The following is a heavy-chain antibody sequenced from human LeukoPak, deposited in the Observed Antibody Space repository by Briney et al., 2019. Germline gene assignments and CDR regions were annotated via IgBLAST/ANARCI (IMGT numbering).Heavy chain of an antibody. V-gene: IGHV4-30-4*01. CDR1: GGSISSGDYY. Sequence: SQTLSLTCTVSGGSISSGDYYWSWIRQPPGKGLEWIGYIYYSGSTYYNPSLKSRVTISVDTSKNQFSLKLSSVTAADTAVYYCARVGSNLARGFDPWGQGTLVTVSS. CDR3: ARVGSNLARGFDP. J-gene: IGHJ5*02. CDR2: IYYSGST. D-gene: IGHD4-11*01.